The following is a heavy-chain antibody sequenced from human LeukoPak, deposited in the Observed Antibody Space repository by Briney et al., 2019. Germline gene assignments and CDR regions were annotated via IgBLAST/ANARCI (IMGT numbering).Heavy chain of an antibody. CDR3: ARVINDILTGPIDY. V-gene: IGHV3-30*02. CDR2: IRYDGSNK. J-gene: IGHJ4*02. Sequence: GGSLRLSCAASGFTFSSYGMHWVRQAPGKGLEWVAFIRYDGSNKYYADSVKGRFTISRDNAKNSLYLQMNSLRAEDTAVYYCARVINDILTGPIDYWGQGTLVTVSS. D-gene: IGHD3-9*01. CDR1: GFTFSSYG.